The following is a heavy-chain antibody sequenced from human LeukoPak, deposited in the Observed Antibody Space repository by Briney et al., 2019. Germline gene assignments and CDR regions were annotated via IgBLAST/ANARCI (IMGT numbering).Heavy chain of an antibody. V-gene: IGHV3-30*04. J-gene: IGHJ4*02. CDR2: ISYDGSNK. CDR3: ARDEWLPYFDY. CDR1: GFTFSSYA. D-gene: IGHD6-19*01. Sequence: PGGSLRLSCAASGFTFSSYAMHWVRQAPGKGLEWVAVISYDGSNKYYADSVKGRFTISRDNSKNTLYLQMNSLRAEDTAVYYCARDEWLPYFDYWGQGTPVTVSS.